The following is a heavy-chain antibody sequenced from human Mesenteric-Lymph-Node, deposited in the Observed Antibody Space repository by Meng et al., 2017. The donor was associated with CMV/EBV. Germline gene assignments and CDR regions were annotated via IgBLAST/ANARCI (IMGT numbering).Heavy chain of an antibody. CDR1: GYSFTSSG. D-gene: IGHD1-7*01. CDR2: ISSDNTET. V-gene: IGHV1-18*01. J-gene: IGHJ3*01. Sequence: ASVKVSCKASGYSFTSSGITWVRQAPGQGLEWMGWISSDNTETNYAQMFQGRVTMTTDTSTRTAYMELRSLRSDDTAVYYCARSDWNYRLLFAFDVWDQGTMVTVSS. CDR3: ARSDWNYRLLFAFDV.